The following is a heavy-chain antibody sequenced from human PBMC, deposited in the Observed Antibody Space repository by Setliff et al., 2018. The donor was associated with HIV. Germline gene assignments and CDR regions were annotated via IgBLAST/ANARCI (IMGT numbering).Heavy chain of an antibody. V-gene: IGHV3-30*04. J-gene: IGHJ4*02. D-gene: IGHD3-10*01. CDR1: GFTFSSYA. CDR3: ARDLGSGSYYRFDS. Sequence: PGESLRLSCKASGFTFSSYAIHWVRQAPGMGLEWVAFISYDGINKYYADSVKGRFTISRDISEDTVSLQMNSLKVEDTAVYYCARDLGSGSYYRFDSWGQGTVVTVSS. CDR2: ISYDGINK.